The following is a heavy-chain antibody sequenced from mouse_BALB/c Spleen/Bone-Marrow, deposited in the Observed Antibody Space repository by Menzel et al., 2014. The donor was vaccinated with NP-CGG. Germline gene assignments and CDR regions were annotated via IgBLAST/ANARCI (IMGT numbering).Heavy chain of an antibody. D-gene: IGHD2-4*01. CDR2: IWGDGST. J-gene: IGHJ4*01. CDR1: GSSLTGYG. V-gene: IGHV2-6-7*01. CDR3: ARDSFLITRALDY. Sequence: QVHVKQSGPGLVAPSQSLSITCTVSGSSLTGYGVNWVRQPPGKGLEWLGMIWGDGSTDYNSALKSRLSISKDNSKSQVFLKMNSLQTDDTARYYCARDSFLITRALDYWGQGTSVTVSS.